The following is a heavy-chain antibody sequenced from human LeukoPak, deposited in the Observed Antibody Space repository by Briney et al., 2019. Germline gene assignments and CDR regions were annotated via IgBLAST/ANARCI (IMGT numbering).Heavy chain of an antibody. V-gene: IGHV3-53*01. CDR1: GFTVSSSY. CDR2: IGNDGRT. D-gene: IGHD6-13*01. J-gene: IGHJ4*02. Sequence: GGSLRLACAASGFTVSSSYMSWVRQAPGKGLECVSVIGNDGRTYYANSVKGRFTISRDISQNMVYLQVNSLRDDDTAVYYCARDLMGIAYRGAFYYWGQGTLVTVSS. CDR3: ARDLMGIAYRGAFYY.